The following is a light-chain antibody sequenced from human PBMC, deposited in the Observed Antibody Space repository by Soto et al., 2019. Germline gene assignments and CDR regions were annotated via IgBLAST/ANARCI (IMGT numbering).Light chain of an antibody. V-gene: IGKV1-39*01. CDR2: AAS. J-gene: IGKJ3*01. Sequence: DIPMIQSPSSLSASVGDRVTITCRASQSISSYLNWYQQKPGKAPNLLIYAASSLQSGVPSKFSGSGSGTDFTLTISSLQPEDFATYYCQQSYSSPFTFGPGTKVDIK. CDR3: QQSYSSPFT. CDR1: QSISSY.